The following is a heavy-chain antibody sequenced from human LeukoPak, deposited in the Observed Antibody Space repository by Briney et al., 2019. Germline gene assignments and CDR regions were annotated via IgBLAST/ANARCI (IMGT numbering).Heavy chain of an antibody. J-gene: IGHJ4*02. D-gene: IGHD5-24*01. V-gene: IGHV1-8*01. CDR2: MNPNSANT. CDR1: GYTFASYD. CDR3: ARGTRTGEDGTAGTFDY. Sequence: ASVKVSCKASGYTFASYDINWLRQATGQGLEWMGWMNPNSANTGYAQKFQGRVTMTRNSSISTAYMELSSLIPEDTAVYYCARGTRTGEDGTAGTFDYWGQGTLVTVSS.